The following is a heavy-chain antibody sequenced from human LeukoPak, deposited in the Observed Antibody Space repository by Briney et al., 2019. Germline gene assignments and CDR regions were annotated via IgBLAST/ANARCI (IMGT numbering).Heavy chain of an antibody. CDR3: ARRATTERGHSYGLDY. CDR1: GFTFSTYW. Sequence: GGSLRLSCAASGFTFSTYWMSWVRQAPGKGLEWVANIKQDGSAKYYVDSVKGRFTISRDNAKNSLYLQMNSLRAEDTAVYYCARRATTERGHSYGLDYWGQGTLVTVSS. CDR2: IKQDGSAK. V-gene: IGHV3-7*01. J-gene: IGHJ4*02. D-gene: IGHD5-18*01.